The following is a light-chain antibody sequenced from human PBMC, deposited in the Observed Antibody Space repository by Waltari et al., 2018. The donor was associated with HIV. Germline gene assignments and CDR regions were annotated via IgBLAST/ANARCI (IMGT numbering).Light chain of an antibody. Sequence: QSVLTQPPSASGTPGQRVTISCSGSSSNIGSNTVNWYQHLPGTAPKLLIYSNNQWPSGVPDRFSGSKSGTSASLAISGLQSEDEADYYCAAWDDSLNGHVVFGGGTKLTVL. CDR3: AAWDDSLNGHVV. CDR1: SSNIGSNT. V-gene: IGLV1-44*01. CDR2: SNN. J-gene: IGLJ2*01.